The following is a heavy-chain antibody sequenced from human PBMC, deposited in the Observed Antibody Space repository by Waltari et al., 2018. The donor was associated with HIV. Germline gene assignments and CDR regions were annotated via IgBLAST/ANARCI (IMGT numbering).Heavy chain of an antibody. J-gene: IGHJ2*01. D-gene: IGHD3-10*01. Sequence: QVQLQESGPGLVRPSQTLSLTCTVSGGSITSGSYYWSWIRQPAGKELEWIGRVYTSGNTAYNPSLRSRVTLSVDTSNNQFSLKLSSLTAADTAVYYCARALYYYESGSFPWWFFDLWGRGTLVTVSS. CDR1: GGSITSGSYY. V-gene: IGHV4-61*02. CDR3: ARALYYYESGSFPWWFFDL. CDR2: VYTSGNT.